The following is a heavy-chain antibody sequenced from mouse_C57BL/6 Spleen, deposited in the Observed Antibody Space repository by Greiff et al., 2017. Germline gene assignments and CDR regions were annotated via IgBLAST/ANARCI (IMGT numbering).Heavy chain of an antibody. CDR1: GFTFSSYG. J-gene: IGHJ3*01. Sequence: EVELVESGGDLVKPGGSLKLSCAASGFTFSSYGMSWVRQTPDKRLEWVATISSGGSYTYYPDSVKGRFTISRDNAKNTLYLQMSSLKSEDTAMYYCARHAPFAPWGQGTLVTVSA. CDR2: ISSGGSYT. CDR3: ARHAPFAP. V-gene: IGHV5-6*02.